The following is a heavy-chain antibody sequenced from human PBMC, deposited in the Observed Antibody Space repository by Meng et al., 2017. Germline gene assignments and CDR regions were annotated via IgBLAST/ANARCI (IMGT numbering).Heavy chain of an antibody. CDR1: GDTRSRDG. V-gene: IGHV1-18*01. J-gene: IGHJ4*02. Sequence: QGPLGQVGPAVAQSGAWVKLCCEVTGDTRSRDGFSWVRQDSGQWIEWLGWINTSNCKTAYAKKLQSRINMTTDTFSSKAYMEMRKVRSDDTAVYYCATRGNPYLNCWGQGTLVTVSS. CDR3: ATRGNPYLNC. CDR2: INTSNCKT.